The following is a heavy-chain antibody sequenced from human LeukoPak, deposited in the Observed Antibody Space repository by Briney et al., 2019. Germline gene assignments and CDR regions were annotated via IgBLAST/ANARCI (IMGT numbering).Heavy chain of an antibody. CDR3: ARRYCSSTSCPHYYYGMDV. V-gene: IGHV5-10-1*01. D-gene: IGHD2-2*01. CDR2: IDPSDTYT. J-gene: IGHJ6*02. Sequence: PGESLKISCKGSGYSFTSYWISWVRQMPGKGLEWMGRIDPSDTYTNYSPSFQGHVTISADKSISTAYLQWSSLKASDTAMYYCARRYCSSTSCPHYYYGMDVWGQGTTVTVSS. CDR1: GYSFTSYW.